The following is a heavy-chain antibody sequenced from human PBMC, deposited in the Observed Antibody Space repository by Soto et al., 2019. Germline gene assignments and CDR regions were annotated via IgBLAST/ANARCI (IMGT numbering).Heavy chain of an antibody. J-gene: IGHJ4*02. Sequence: SETLSLTCTVSGGSISSGDYYWSWIRQPPGKGLEWIGYIYYSGSTYYNPSLKSRVTISVDTSKNQFSRKRSSVTAADTAVYYCAGSTGTPAGADFWGQGTPVPVSS. D-gene: IGHD1-1*01. CDR1: GGSISSGDYY. CDR2: IYYSGST. V-gene: IGHV4-30-4*01. CDR3: AGSTGTPAGADF.